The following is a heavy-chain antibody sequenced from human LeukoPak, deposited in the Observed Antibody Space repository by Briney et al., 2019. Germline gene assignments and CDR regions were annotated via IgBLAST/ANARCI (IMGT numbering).Heavy chain of an antibody. J-gene: IGHJ4*02. Sequence: GGSLRLSCGASGFTFSGHAMNWVRQPPGKGLQWVSGIDGSGSLTFYADFVKGRFTISRDNSENRLYLQMNGLRAEDTALYYCARVSTVTANFDYWGQGSLVTVSS. CDR3: ARVSTVTANFDY. CDR2: IDGSGSLT. CDR1: GFTFSGHA. V-gene: IGHV3-23*05. D-gene: IGHD2-21*02.